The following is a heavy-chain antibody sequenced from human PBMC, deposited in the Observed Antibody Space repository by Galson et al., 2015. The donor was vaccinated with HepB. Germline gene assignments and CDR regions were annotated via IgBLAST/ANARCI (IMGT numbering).Heavy chain of an antibody. CDR3: AKVFPEKVDGWYRQALYYFDS. V-gene: IGHV3-23*01. J-gene: IGHJ4*02. CDR1: GFTFSYYA. Sequence: SLRLSCAASGFTFSYYAMSWVRQAPGKGLEWISAITPSGDNTYSADSMKGRFTISRDNSRNTLFLQINSLRADDTAIYFCAKVFPEKVDGWYRQALYYFDSWGQGTRVTVSS. CDR2: ITPSGDNT. D-gene: IGHD6-19*01.